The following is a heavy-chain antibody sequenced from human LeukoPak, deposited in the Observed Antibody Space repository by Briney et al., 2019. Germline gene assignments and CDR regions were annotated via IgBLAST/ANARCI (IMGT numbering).Heavy chain of an antibody. J-gene: IGHJ4*02. CDR2: IYYSGST. D-gene: IGHD2-21*02. CDR1: GGSISSGDYY. V-gene: IGHV4-30-4*01. Sequence: SETLSLTCTVSGGSISSGDYYWSGIRQPPGKGLEWIGYIYYSGSTYYNPSLKSRVTISVDTSKNQFSLKLSSVTAADTAVYYCASMVVTAPESYYFDYWGQGTLVTVSS. CDR3: ASMVVTAPESYYFDY.